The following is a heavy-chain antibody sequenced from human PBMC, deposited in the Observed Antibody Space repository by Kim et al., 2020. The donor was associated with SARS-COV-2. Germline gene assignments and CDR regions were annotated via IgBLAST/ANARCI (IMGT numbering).Heavy chain of an antibody. D-gene: IGHD6-13*01. V-gene: IGHV3-11*05. CDR3: ARDLLAAAGEYYYYYGMDV. J-gene: IGHJ6*02. Sequence: KGRFTISRDNAKNSLYLQMNSLRAEDTSVYYCARDLLAAAGEYYYYYGMDVWGQGTTVTVSS.